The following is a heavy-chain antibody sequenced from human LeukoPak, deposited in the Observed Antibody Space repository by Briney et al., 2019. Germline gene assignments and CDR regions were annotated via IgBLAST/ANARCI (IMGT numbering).Heavy chain of an antibody. CDR3: AKVHQLLLLAAFDY. D-gene: IGHD2-2*01. Sequence: PGGSLRLSCAASGFTFSSYAMSWVRQAPGKGLEWVSAVSGSGGSTYYADSVKGRFTISRDNSKNTLYLQMNSLRAEDTAVYYCAKVHQLLLLAAFDYWGQGTLVTVSS. J-gene: IGHJ4*02. CDR1: GFTFSSYA. CDR2: VSGSGGST. V-gene: IGHV3-23*01.